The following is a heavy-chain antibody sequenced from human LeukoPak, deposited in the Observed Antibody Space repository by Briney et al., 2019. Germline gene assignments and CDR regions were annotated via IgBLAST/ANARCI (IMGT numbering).Heavy chain of an antibody. CDR3: ARTHLGYCSSTSCPSGDV. D-gene: IGHD2-2*01. Sequence: SVKVSCKASGGTFSSYAISWVRQAPGQGLEWMGGIIPIFGTANYAQKFQGRVTITTDESTSTAYMELSSLRSEDTAVYYCARTHLGYCSSTSCPSGDVWGKGTTVTVSS. V-gene: IGHV1-69*05. CDR2: IIPIFGTA. CDR1: GGTFSSYA. J-gene: IGHJ6*04.